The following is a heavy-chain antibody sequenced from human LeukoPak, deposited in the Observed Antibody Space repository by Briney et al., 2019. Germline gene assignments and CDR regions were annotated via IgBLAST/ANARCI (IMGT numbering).Heavy chain of an antibody. Sequence: LSGGSLRLSCAASGFTFSSYGMHWVRQAPGKGLEWVAVIWYDGSNKYYADSVKGRFTISRDNAKRSLYLQMNSLRAEDTAIYYCARDGELGSPADAFDIWGQGTMVTVSS. J-gene: IGHJ3*02. CDR2: IWYDGSNK. CDR1: GFTFSSYG. CDR3: ARDGELGSPADAFDI. V-gene: IGHV3-33*01. D-gene: IGHD1-26*01.